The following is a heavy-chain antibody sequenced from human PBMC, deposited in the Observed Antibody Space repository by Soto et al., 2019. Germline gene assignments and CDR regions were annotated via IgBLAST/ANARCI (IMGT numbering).Heavy chain of an antibody. CDR2: IYHSGST. V-gene: IGHV4-30-2*01. J-gene: IGHJ4*02. Sequence: SETLSLTCAVSGGSISSGGYSWSWIRQPPGKGLEWIGYIYHSGSTYYNPSLKSRVTISVDRSKNQFSLKLSSVTAADTAVYYCARRWDYYDSSGYYDYWGQGTLVTVSS. CDR1: GGSISSGGYS. CDR3: ARRWDYYDSSGYYDY. D-gene: IGHD3-22*01.